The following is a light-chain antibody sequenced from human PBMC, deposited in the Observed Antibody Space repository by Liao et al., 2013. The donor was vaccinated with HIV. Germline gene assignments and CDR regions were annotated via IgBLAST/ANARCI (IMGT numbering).Light chain of an antibody. CDR2: YDR. J-gene: IGLJ3*02. CDR1: VIGTKS. V-gene: IGLV3-21*01. CDR3: QAWDSSSWV. Sequence: YMLAQPPSLSVAPGGTATMTCGGEVIGTKSVNWYRHKPGQAPVMVIFYDRDRPSGIPDRFSGSRSGNTATLSISRAEAGDEADYYCQAWDSSSWVFGGGTTLTVL.